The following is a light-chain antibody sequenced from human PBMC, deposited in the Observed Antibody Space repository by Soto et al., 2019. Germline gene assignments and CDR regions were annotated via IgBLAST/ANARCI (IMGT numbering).Light chain of an antibody. J-gene: IGKJ1*01. Sequence: DIQMTQSPSSLSASLGDRVTISCRASQSISRYLNWYQQKPGKAPKLLIYTTSNLQSGVPSRFSGSGSGTDFTLTIISLQPEDFATYYCQQSYSAPWTFGQGTKVDI. CDR1: QSISRY. CDR3: QQSYSAPWT. V-gene: IGKV1-39*01. CDR2: TTS.